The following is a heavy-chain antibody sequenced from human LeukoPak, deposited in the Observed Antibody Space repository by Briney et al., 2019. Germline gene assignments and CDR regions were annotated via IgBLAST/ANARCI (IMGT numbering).Heavy chain of an antibody. Sequence: SETLSLTCTVSGGSISSSNYYWGWIRQPPGKGLQWIGSNYYSGSTYYNPSLKSRVTMSVATSKNQFSLKLSSVTAADTAVYYCARWVIGWYLDYWGQGTLVTVSS. CDR2: NYYSGST. CDR3: ARWVIGWYLDY. J-gene: IGHJ4*02. CDR1: GGSISSSNYY. V-gene: IGHV4-39*01. D-gene: IGHD2-21*01.